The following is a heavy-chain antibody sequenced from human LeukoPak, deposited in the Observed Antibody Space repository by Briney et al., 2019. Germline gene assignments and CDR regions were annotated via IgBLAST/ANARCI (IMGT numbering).Heavy chain of an antibody. CDR2: IGWDGSST. D-gene: IGHD2-15*01. V-gene: IGHV3-43*01. Sequence: PGGSLRLSCAASGFTFDDYAMHWVRQAPGKGLEWVSLIGWDGSSTYYADSVKGRFTISRDNSKNSLYLQMNSLRTEDTALYYCARGSVDCSGGSCYYYYYYMDVWGKGTTVTVSS. CDR3: ARGSVDCSGGSCYYYYYYMDV. J-gene: IGHJ6*03. CDR1: GFTFDDYA.